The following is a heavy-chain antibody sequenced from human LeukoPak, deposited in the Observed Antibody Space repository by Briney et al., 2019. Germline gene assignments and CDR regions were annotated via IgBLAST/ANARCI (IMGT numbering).Heavy chain of an antibody. D-gene: IGHD3-22*01. CDR3: ARTYYYDSSGHLPS. V-gene: IGHV1-2*02. CDR2: INPNSGGT. Sequence: ASVKVSCKASGYTFTGYYMHWVRQAPGQGLEWMGWINPNSGGTSYAQKFQGRVTMTRDTSISTAYMELSRLRSDDTAVYYCARTYYYDSSGHLPSWGQGTTVTVSS. J-gene: IGHJ6*02. CDR1: GYTFTGYY.